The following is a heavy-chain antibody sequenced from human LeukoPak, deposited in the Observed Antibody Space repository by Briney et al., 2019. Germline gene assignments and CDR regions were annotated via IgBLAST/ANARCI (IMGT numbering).Heavy chain of an antibody. CDR2: IYYSGST. CDR1: GGSISSYY. V-gene: IGHV4-59*01. Sequence: SETLSLTCTVSGGSISSYYWSWIRQPPGKGLEWIGYIYYSGSTNYNPSLKNRVTISVDTSKNQFSLKLTSVTAADTAVYYCAASWVTTYWYFDLWGRGTLVTVSS. CDR3: AASWVTTYWYFDL. J-gene: IGHJ2*01. D-gene: IGHD2-21*02.